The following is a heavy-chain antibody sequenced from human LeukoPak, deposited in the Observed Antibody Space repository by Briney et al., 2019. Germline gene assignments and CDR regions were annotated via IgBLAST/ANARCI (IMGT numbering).Heavy chain of an antibody. CDR1: GGSISSYY. CDR3: ASLRVGAGYAFDI. D-gene: IGHD1-26*01. V-gene: IGHV4-59*01. J-gene: IGHJ3*02. CDR2: IYYSGST. Sequence: PSETLSLTCTVSGGSISSYYWSWIRQPPGKGLEWIGYIYYSGSTNYNPCLKSRVTISVDTSKNQFSLKLSSVTAADTAVYYCASLRVGAGYAFDIWGQGTMVTVSS.